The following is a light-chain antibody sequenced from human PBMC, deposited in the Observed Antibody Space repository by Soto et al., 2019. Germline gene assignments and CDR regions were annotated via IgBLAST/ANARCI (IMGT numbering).Light chain of an antibody. Sequence: EIVLTQSPGTLSLSPGERATLSCRASHSVSSSYLALYQQKPGQAPRLLIYGTSSRATAIPDRFSGSGFGTDFTLTISRLEPEDFAVYYCQQYGSSSWTFGQGTKVDIK. CDR3: QQYGSSSWT. CDR2: GTS. CDR1: HSVSSSY. J-gene: IGKJ1*01. V-gene: IGKV3-20*01.